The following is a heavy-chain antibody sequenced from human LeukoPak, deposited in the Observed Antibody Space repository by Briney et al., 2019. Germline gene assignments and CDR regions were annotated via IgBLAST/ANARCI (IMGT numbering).Heavy chain of an antibody. CDR2: IRSKAYGGTT. CDR1: GFTFGDYA. Sequence: GSLRLSCTASGFTFGDYAMSWFRQAPGKGLEWVGFIRSKAYGGTTEYAASVKGRFTISRDDSKSIAYLQMNSLKTEDTAVYYCTREPTIFGVKVVDYWGQGTLVTVSS. V-gene: IGHV3-49*03. CDR3: TREPTIFGVKVVDY. J-gene: IGHJ4*02. D-gene: IGHD3-3*01.